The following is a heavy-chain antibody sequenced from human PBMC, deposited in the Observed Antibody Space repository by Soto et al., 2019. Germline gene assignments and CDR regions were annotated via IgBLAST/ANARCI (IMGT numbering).Heavy chain of an antibody. CDR1: GFAFDDYV. CDR2: ITWNGGTI. CDR3: AKGGSAALIAPSGRDNWFAP. V-gene: IGHV3-9*01. Sequence: PGGSLRLSCAASGFAFDDYVMHWVRQPPGRGLEWVSGITWNGGTIRYVDSVKGRFTISRDNAENSLYLQMNSLRPEDTAVYYCAKGGSAALIAPSGRDNWFAPWGQGTQVPVSS. D-gene: IGHD6-13*01. J-gene: IGHJ5*02.